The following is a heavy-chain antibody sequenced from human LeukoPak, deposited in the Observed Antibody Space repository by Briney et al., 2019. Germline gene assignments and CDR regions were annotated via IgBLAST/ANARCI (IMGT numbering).Heavy chain of an antibody. Sequence: ASVKVSCKASGYTFTSYGISWVRQAPGQGVEWMGWISAYNGNTNYAQKLQGRVTMTTDTSTSTAYMELRSLRSDDTAVYYCATQYSSSWYGPFDYWGQGTLVTVSS. CDR3: ATQYSSSWYGPFDY. CDR2: ISAYNGNT. J-gene: IGHJ4*02. V-gene: IGHV1-18*01. CDR1: GYTFTSYG. D-gene: IGHD6-13*01.